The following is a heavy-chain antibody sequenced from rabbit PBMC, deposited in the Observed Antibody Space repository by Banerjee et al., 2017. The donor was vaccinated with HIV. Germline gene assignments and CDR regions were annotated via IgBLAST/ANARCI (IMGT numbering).Heavy chain of an antibody. CDR2: INTSSGNT. V-gene: IGHV1S40*01. J-gene: IGHJ4*01. CDR1: GFSFSSNA. CDR3: ARDRTTGDGYGYDL. D-gene: IGHD6-1*01. Sequence: QSLEESGGDLVKPGASLTLTCTASGFSFSSNAMCWVRQAPGKGLEWIGCINTSSGNTVYASWAKGRFTISKTSSTTVTLQMTSLTAADTATYFCARDRTTGDGYGYDLWGPGTLVTVS.